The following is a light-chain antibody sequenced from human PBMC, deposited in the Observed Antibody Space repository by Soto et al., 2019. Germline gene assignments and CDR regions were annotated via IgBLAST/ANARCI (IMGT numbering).Light chain of an antibody. CDR2: AAS. J-gene: IGKJ4*01. CDR3: QQYGRSPPLI. Sequence: EIVLTQSPGTLSLSPGERATLSCRASQSASSNYLDWYQQKPGQAPRLLIYAASTRATGIPDRFSGSGSGTDFTLTISRLEPEDFAVYYCQQYGRSPPLIFGGGTKVEIK. V-gene: IGKV3-20*01. CDR1: QSASSNY.